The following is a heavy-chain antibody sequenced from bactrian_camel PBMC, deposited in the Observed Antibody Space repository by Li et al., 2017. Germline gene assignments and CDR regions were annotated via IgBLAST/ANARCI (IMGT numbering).Heavy chain of an antibody. V-gene: IGHV3S1*01. Sequence: HVQLVESGGGSVEAGGSLRLACVVSGYAYGGNCLGWFRQRPGKEREGVAAIVAGGSSTNYAASVKGRFTTSQDTAKNTVDLQMNNLQPEDTAMYFCAAAEPCALIWPTA. J-gene: IGHJ7*01. CDR1: GYAYGGNC. CDR2: IVAGGSST. D-gene: IGHD1*01.